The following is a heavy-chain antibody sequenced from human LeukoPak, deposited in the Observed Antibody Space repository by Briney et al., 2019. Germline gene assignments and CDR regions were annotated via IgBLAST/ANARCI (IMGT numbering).Heavy chain of an antibody. V-gene: IGHV1-3*03. J-gene: IGHJ4*02. Sequence: ASVKVSCKASGYTFTSYAMHWVRQAPGQRLEWMGWINAGNGNTKYSQEFQGRVTITRDTSASTAYMELSSLRSEDMAVYYCARSTVTTATGLFDYWGQGTLVTVSS. CDR3: ARSTVTTATGLFDY. CDR2: INAGNGNT. CDR1: GYTFTSYA. D-gene: IGHD4-11*01.